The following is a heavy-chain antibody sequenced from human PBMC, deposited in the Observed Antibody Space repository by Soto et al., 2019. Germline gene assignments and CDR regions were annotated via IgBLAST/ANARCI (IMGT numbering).Heavy chain of an antibody. Sequence: QVQLVQSGAEVKKPGASVKVSCKASGYTFTSYGISWVRQAPGQGLEWMGWISAYNGNTNYAQKLQGRVTMTTDTSTSTAYMELRSLRAEDTAVYYCARETRRYYDSSGGGFDYWGQGTLVTVSS. CDR1: GYTFTSYG. D-gene: IGHD3-22*01. CDR2: ISAYNGNT. J-gene: IGHJ4*02. CDR3: ARETRRYYDSSGGGFDY. V-gene: IGHV1-18*04.